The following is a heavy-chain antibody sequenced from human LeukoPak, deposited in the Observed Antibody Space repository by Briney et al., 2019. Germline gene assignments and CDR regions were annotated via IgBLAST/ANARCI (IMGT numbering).Heavy chain of an antibody. Sequence: PGGSLRLSCAAAGFTFSGYWMSWVRQTTEKGLECVAKINEDGSEKHYVDSVRGRFTISRDNAKNSFYLQMNSLRVEDTAAYYCARDYRGGWNDYWGQGTLVTVSS. J-gene: IGHJ4*02. CDR3: ARDYRGGWNDY. D-gene: IGHD1-26*01. CDR2: INEDGSEK. V-gene: IGHV3-7*01. CDR1: GFTFSGYW.